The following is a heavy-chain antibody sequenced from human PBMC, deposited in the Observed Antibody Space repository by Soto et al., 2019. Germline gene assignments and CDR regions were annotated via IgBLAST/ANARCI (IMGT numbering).Heavy chain of an antibody. CDR1: GFTFSSYA. CDR3: AKKAPRGGQLGYFDS. J-gene: IGHJ4*02. V-gene: IGHV3-23*01. CDR2: ISGSGGST. D-gene: IGHD6-6*01. Sequence: GGSLRLSCAASGFTFSSYAMNWVRQAPGKGLEWVSAISGSGGSTFYADSVKGRFTISRDNSKNTLYMQMNSLRAEDTAVYFCAKKAPRGGQLGYFDSWGQGTLVTVSS.